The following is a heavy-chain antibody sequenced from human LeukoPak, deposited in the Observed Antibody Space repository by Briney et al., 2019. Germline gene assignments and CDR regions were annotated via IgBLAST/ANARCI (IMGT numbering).Heavy chain of an antibody. CDR2: ISGSGGST. CDR1: GFTFSSYA. Sequence: GGSLRLSCAASGFTFSSYAMSWVRQAPGKGLEWVSAISGSGGSTYYADSVKGRFTISRDNSKNTLYLQMNSLRAEDTAVYYCAKDRASIVVVVAATAAFDYWGQGTLVTVSS. CDR3: AKDRASIVVVVAATAAFDY. V-gene: IGHV3-23*01. J-gene: IGHJ4*02. D-gene: IGHD2-15*01.